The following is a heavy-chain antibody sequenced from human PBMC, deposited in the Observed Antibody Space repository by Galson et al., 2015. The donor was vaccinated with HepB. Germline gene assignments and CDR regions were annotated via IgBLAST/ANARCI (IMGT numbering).Heavy chain of an antibody. Sequence: PALVKPTQTLTLTCTFSGLSLSTSGVSVGWIRKPPGKALEWLALIYWDDDMRYSPSLQRRLSITKDTSKSQVVLTMTNMDPVDTATYYCAHSHIGVDGIYKEEKSFDSWGQGTLVIVSS. D-gene: IGHD2-2*01. CDR1: GLSLSTSGVS. J-gene: IGHJ4*02. CDR3: AHSHIGVDGIYKEEKSFDS. V-gene: IGHV2-5*02. CDR2: IYWDDDM.